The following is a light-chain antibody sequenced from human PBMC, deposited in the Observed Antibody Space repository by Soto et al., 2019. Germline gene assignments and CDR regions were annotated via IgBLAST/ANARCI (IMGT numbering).Light chain of an antibody. V-gene: IGKV3-11*01. Sequence: EIVLTQSPATLSLSPGERATPSCRASQSVNIYLACYQQKPGQAPTLLINNAFNRATGIPARFSGSGSGTDFTLTISSLEPEDFAVYYCQQRNNWPSTTFGPGTKVEIK. J-gene: IGKJ3*01. CDR3: QQRNNWPSTT. CDR1: QSVNIY. CDR2: NAF.